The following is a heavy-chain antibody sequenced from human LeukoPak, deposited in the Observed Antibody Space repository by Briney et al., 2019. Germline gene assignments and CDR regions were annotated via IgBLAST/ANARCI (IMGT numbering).Heavy chain of an antibody. Sequence: GGSLRLXCTASGLTFSTSGFNWVRQAPGKGLEWVASIGPTGSDIYHADSIKGRFTISRDNANNFLYLQMNSLRAEDTAVYYCATETNGRHYDYWGQGTLLTVSS. J-gene: IGHJ4*02. V-gene: IGHV3-21*06. CDR3: ATETNGRHYDY. D-gene: IGHD1-14*01. CDR1: GLTFSTSG. CDR2: IGPTGSDI.